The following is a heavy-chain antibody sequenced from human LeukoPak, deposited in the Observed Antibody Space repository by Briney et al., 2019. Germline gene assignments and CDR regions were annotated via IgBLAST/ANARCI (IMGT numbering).Heavy chain of an antibody. J-gene: IGHJ3*01. Sequence: SETLSLTCTVSGYSISSGYYWGWIRQPPGKGLEWIGSIYHSGSTYYNPSLKSRVTISVDTSKNQFSLKLSSVTAADKAVYYCARVSYGSNAFDFWGQGTMVTVSS. CDR2: IYHSGST. V-gene: IGHV4-38-2*02. D-gene: IGHD5-18*01. CDR1: GYSISSGYY. CDR3: ARVSYGSNAFDF.